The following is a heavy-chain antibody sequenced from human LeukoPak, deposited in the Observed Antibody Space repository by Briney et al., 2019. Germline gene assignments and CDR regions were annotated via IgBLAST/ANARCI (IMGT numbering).Heavy chain of an antibody. J-gene: IGHJ4*02. CDR2: IYYSGST. V-gene: IGHV4-59*08. D-gene: IGHD3-22*01. Sequence: SETLSLTCTVSGGSISSYYWSWIRQPPGRGLEWIGYIYYSGSTNYNPSLKSRVTISVDTSKNQFSLKLSSVTAADTAVYYCARHARYYYDSSGYYYYFDYWGQGTLVTVSS. CDR3: ARHARYYYDSSGYYYYFDY. CDR1: GGSISSYY.